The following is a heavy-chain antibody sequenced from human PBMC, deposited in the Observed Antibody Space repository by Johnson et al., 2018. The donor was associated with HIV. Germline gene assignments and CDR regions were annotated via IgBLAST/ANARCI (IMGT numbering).Heavy chain of an antibody. Sequence: VQLVESGGGVVRPGDSLRLSCVASGFTFDDYGMDWVRQAPGKGLEWVAFIRYDGSSKYYADSVKGRFTVSRDKSKNTLYLQMKSLRPEDTAVYYCARDGGYCSSTSCFRHWASAFDIWGQGTMVTVSS. J-gene: IGHJ3*02. D-gene: IGHD2-2*01. V-gene: IGHV3-30*02. CDR3: ARDGGYCSSTSCFRHWASAFDI. CDR2: IRYDGSSK. CDR1: GFTFDDYG.